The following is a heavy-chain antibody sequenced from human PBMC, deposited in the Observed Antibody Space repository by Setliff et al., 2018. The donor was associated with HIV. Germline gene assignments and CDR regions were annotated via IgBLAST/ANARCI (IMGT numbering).Heavy chain of an antibody. D-gene: IGHD3-16*01. CDR2: TYYRSKCSN. CDR3: ARGGDWDYNYYMDV. J-gene: IGHJ6*03. Sequence: PSETLSLTCAISGASVSSNTAAWNWIRQSPSRGLEWLGRTYYRSKCSNDYAVSVKSRITITPDTSKNQFSLQLNSVTPADTAVYFCARGGDWDYNYYMDVWDKGTTVTVSS. CDR1: GASVSSNTAA. V-gene: IGHV6-1*01.